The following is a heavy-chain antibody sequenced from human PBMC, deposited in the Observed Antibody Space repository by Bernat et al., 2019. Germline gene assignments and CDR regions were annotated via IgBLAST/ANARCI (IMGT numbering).Heavy chain of an antibody. CDR2: INPNSGGT. CDR1: GYTFTGYY. J-gene: IGHJ5*02. D-gene: IGHD3-10*01. Sequence: QVQLVQSGAEVKKPGASVKVSCKASGYTFTGYYMHWVRQAPGQGLEWMGWINPNSGGTNYAQKFQGWVTMTRDTSISTAYMELSRLRSGETAVYYWAGGGYGSGSYLDPWGQGTLVTVSS. CDR3: AGGGYGSGSYLDP. V-gene: IGHV1-2*04.